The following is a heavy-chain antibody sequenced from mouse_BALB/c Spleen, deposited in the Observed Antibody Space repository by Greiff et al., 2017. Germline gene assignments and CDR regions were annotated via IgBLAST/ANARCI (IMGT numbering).Heavy chain of an antibody. CDR3: ARGGGYYFDY. Sequence: EVQVVESGGGLVKPGGSLKLSCAASGFTFSSYAMSWVRQTPEKRLEWVASISSGGSTYYPDSVKGRFTISRDNARNILYLQMSSLRSEDTAMYYCARGGGYYFDYWGQGTTLTVSS. V-gene: IGHV5-6-5*01. J-gene: IGHJ2*01. CDR2: ISSGGST. CDR1: GFTFSSYA.